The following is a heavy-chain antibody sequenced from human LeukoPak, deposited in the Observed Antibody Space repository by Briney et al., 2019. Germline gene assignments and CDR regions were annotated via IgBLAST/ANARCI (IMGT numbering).Heavy chain of an antibody. D-gene: IGHD4-17*01. Sequence: PGGSLRLSCAASGFTFSSYAMHWVRQAPGKGLEWVAVISYDGSNKYYADSVKGRFTISRDNSKNTLYLQMNSLRAEDTAVYYCVSGVSYGDYAFDYWGQGTLVTVSS. CDR1: GFTFSSYA. V-gene: IGHV3-30-3*01. CDR2: ISYDGSNK. CDR3: VSGVSYGDYAFDY. J-gene: IGHJ4*02.